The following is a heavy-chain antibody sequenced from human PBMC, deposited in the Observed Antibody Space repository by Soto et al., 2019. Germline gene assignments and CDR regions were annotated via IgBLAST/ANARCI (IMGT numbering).Heavy chain of an antibody. CDR1: GGSISSSDYY. V-gene: IGHV4-31*01. J-gene: IGHJ5*02. CDR3: AREVSPNSRGWYTVLVRWFDP. D-gene: IGHD6-19*01. Sequence: QVQLQESGPGLVKPSQTLSLTCTVSGGSISSSDYYWSWIRQHPGKGLEWIGDIYYSGSAYYNPFPKSLVTISLVTSKSQFSLKLSSVTAADTAVYSCAREVSPNSRGWYTVLVRWFDPWGQGTLVTVSS. CDR2: IYYSGSA.